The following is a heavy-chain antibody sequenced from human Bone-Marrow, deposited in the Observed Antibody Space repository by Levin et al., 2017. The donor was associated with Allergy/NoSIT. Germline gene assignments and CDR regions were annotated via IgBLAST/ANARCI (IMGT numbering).Heavy chain of an antibody. CDR2: IYSCGST. CDR3: ARDRYCSGGSCSLFDY. J-gene: IGHJ4*02. Sequence: GASVKVSCAASGFTVSSNYMSWVRQAPGKGLEWVSVIYSCGSTYYADSVKGRFTISRDNSKNTLYLQMNSLRAEDTAVYYCARDRYCSGGSCSLFDYWGQGTLVTVSS. D-gene: IGHD2-15*01. CDR1: GFTVSSNY. V-gene: IGHV3-66*03.